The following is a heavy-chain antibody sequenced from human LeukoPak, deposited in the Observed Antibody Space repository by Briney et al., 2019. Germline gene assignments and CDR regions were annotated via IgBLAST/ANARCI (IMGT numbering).Heavy chain of an antibody. CDR2: ISSSGSTI. D-gene: IGHD6-6*01. CDR1: GFTFSSYE. J-gene: IGHJ5*02. V-gene: IGHV3-48*03. CDR3: AREGLSSSYNWFDP. Sequence: PGGSVRLSCAASGFTFSSYEMNWVRQAPGKGLEWVSYISSSGSTIYYADSVKGRFTISRDNAKNSLYLQMNSLRAEDTAVYYCAREGLSSSYNWFDPWGQGTLVTVSS.